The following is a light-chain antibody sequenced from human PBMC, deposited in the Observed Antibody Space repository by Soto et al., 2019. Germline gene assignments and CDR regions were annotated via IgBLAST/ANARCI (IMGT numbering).Light chain of an antibody. Sequence: QSVLTQPPSASGSPGQSVTISCTGTSSDVGGYNFVSWYQQHPGKAPKLMIYEVSQRPSGVSDRFSGSKSGNTASLTVSGLQAEGEADYYCSSYAGRNNLVFGGGTKVTVL. V-gene: IGLV2-8*01. CDR2: EVS. CDR3: SSYAGRNNLV. CDR1: SSDVGGYNF. J-gene: IGLJ3*02.